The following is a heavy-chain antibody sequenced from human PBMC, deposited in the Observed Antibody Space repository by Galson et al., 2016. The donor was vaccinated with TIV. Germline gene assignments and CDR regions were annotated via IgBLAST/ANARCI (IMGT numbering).Heavy chain of an antibody. CDR2: ISATGGST. CDR3: AKDASSQVHDSGSFDS. D-gene: IGHD3-10*01. J-gene: IGHJ4*02. CDR1: GFRLNRFA. V-gene: IGHV3-23*01. Sequence: CPVSGFRLNRFATSWVSQATGKGLEWFSSISATGGSTYYADSVKGRFTNSRHYSKNTVYLQMNSLRPDDTAIYYCAKDASSQVHDSGSFDSWGQGTLVTVSS.